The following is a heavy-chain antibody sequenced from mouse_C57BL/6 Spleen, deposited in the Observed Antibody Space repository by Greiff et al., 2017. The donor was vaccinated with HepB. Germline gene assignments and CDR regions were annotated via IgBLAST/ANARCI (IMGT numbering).Heavy chain of an antibody. J-gene: IGHJ1*03. CDR1: GFTFTDYY. V-gene: IGHV7-3*01. CDR2: IRNKANGYTT. Sequence: EVMLVESGGGLVQPGGSLSLSCAASGFTFTDYYMSWVRQPPGKALEWLGFIRNKANGYTTEYSASVKGRFTISRDNSQSILYLQMNALRAEDSATYYCARSPLLRGYFDVWGTGTTVTVSS. CDR3: ARSPLLRGYFDV. D-gene: IGHD1-2*01.